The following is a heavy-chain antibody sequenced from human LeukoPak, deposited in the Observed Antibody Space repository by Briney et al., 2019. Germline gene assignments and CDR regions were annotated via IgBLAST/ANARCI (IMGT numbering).Heavy chain of an antibody. CDR2: ISSSSSTI. CDR3: ARYGTRMDV. J-gene: IGHJ6*02. Sequence: GGSLRLSCAASGFTFSSYSMNWVCQAPGKGLEWVSYISSSSSTIYYADSVKGRFTISRDNAKNSLYLQMNSLRAEDTAVYYCARYGTRMDVWGQGTTVTVSS. D-gene: IGHD1-1*01. V-gene: IGHV3-48*01. CDR1: GFTFSSYS.